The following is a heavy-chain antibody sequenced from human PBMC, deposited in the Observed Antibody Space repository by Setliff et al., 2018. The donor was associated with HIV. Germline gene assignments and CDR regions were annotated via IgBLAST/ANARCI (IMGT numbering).Heavy chain of an antibody. CDR3: ARDLFYSGRSGPYYFDY. CDR2: ISSSSSYI. J-gene: IGHJ4*02. Sequence: GGSLRLSCAASGFTFSSYSMNWVRQAPGKGLEWVSSISSSSSYIYYADSVKGRFTISRDNAKNSLYLQMNSLRAEDTAVYYCARDLFYSGRSGPYYFDYWGQGTLGTVSS. CDR1: GFTFSSYS. V-gene: IGHV3-21*01. D-gene: IGHD1-26*01.